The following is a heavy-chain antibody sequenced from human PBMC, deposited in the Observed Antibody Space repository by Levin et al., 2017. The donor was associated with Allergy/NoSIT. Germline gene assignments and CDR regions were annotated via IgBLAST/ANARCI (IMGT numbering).Heavy chain of an antibody. CDR3: ARDATYSYGSFEH. D-gene: IGHD5-18*01. Sequence: KTSETLSLTCDVSGYSISSGYCWGWIRQPPGKGLECIGSIFHAGDTDYNPALKSRVTISVDTSKNQFSLRLHSVTAADTAVYYCARDATYSYGSFEHWGQGILVTVSS. CDR1: GYSISSGYC. V-gene: IGHV4-38-2*02. CDR2: IFHAGDT. J-gene: IGHJ4*02.